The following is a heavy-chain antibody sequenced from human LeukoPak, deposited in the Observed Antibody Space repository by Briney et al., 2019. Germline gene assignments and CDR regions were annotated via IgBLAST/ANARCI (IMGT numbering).Heavy chain of an antibody. D-gene: IGHD3-3*01. V-gene: IGHV4-39*01. J-gene: IGHJ5*02. Sequence: PSETLSLTCTVSGGSISSSSYYWGWIRQPPGKGLEWIGSIYYSGSTYYNPSLKSRVTISVDTSKNQFSLKLSSVTAADTAVYYCARVNVLVRHVTIFGVVRRWFDPWGQGTLVTVSS. CDR2: IYYSGST. CDR1: GGSISSSSYY. CDR3: ARVNVLVRHVTIFGVVRRWFDP.